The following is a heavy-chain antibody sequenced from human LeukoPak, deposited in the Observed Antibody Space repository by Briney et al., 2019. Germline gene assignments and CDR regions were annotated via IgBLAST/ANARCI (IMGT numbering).Heavy chain of an antibody. Sequence: SETLSLTRTVSGGSISSGGYYWSWIRQHPGKGLEWIGYIYYSGSTYYNPSLKSRVTISVDTSKNQFSLKLSSVTAADTAAYYCARRYCSSTSCFLIEWGQGTLVTVSS. CDR2: IYYSGST. CDR3: ARRYCSSTSCFLIE. V-gene: IGHV4-31*03. CDR1: GGSISSGGYY. J-gene: IGHJ4*02. D-gene: IGHD2-2*01.